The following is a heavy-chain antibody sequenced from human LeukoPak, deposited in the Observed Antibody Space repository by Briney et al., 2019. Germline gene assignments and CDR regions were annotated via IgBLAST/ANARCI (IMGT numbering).Heavy chain of an antibody. Sequence: GGSLRLSCAASGFTFSASAVHWVRQASGKGLEWVGRIRSNPNGYVTAYAASVKGRFTISRDDSKNTAFLQMNSLEVEDTAVYFCTSPPHDYGNDFDFWGRGTLVTVSS. CDR3: TSPPHDYGNDFDF. CDR2: IRSNPNGYVT. D-gene: IGHD4-11*01. V-gene: IGHV3-73*01. J-gene: IGHJ4*02. CDR1: GFTFSASA.